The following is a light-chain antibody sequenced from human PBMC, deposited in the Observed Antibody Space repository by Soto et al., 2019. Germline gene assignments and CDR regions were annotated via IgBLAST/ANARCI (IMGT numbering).Light chain of an antibody. J-gene: IGLJ1*01. CDR3: GTWDSSLSAFV. Sequence: QAVVTQPPSVSAAPGQTVTISCSGSSSNIGSFYVSWYQQLPGTAPKLLIYDNNQRPSGIPDRFSGSKSGTSATLGITGLQTGDEADYYCGTWDSSLSAFVFGTGTKLTVL. V-gene: IGLV1-51*01. CDR1: SSNIGSFY. CDR2: DNN.